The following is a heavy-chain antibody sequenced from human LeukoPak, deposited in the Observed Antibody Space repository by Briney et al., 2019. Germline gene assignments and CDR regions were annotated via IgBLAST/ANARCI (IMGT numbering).Heavy chain of an antibody. Sequence: PSETLSLTCTVSGGSISIDFYYWSWIRQPPGKGLEWIGYISNTGSTHYNPSLKSRVTISVDKSKNQFSLKLSAVTAADTAVYYCVRDRFEEYSSSYWGQGTLVTVSS. V-gene: IGHV4-30-2*01. J-gene: IGHJ4*02. CDR3: VRDRFEEYSSSY. D-gene: IGHD6-13*01. CDR1: GGSISIDFYY. CDR2: ISNTGST.